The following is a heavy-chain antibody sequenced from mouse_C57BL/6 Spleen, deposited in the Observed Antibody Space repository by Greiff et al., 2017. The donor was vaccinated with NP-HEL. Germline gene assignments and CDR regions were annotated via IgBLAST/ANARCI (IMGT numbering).Heavy chain of an antibody. D-gene: IGHD4-1*01. J-gene: IGHJ1*03. CDR2: IYPGSGNT. CDR3: ARGRTLTGTGYFDV. V-gene: IGHV1-66*01. CDR1: GYSFTSYY. Sequence: QVQLQQSGPELVKPGASVKISCKASGYSFTSYYIHWVKQRPGQGLEWIGWIYPGSGNTKYNEKFKGKATLTADTSSSTAYMQLSSLTSEDSAVYYRARGRTLTGTGYFDVWGTGTTVTVSS.